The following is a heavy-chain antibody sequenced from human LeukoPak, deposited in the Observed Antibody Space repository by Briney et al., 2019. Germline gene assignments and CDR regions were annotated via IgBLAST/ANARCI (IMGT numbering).Heavy chain of an antibody. CDR2: IGSSGSFT. D-gene: IGHD6-13*01. J-gene: IGHJ4*02. CDR3: ARVGTIAAAGTYDY. Sequence: GGSLRLSRAASGFTFSDYYMSWIRQAPGKGLGWVSYIGSSGSFTNYADSVKGRFTISRDNTKNSLYLQMNSLRPEDTAVYYCARVGTIAAAGTYDYWGQGTLVAVSS. V-gene: IGHV3-11*05. CDR1: GFTFSDYY.